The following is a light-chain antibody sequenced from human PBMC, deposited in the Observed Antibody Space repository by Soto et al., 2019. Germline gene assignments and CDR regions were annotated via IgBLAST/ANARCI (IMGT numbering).Light chain of an antibody. V-gene: IGLV1-47*01. Sequence: QSVLTHPPSASGTPGQRVTISCSGSSSNIGSNYVYWYQQLPGTAPKLLIYRNNQRPSGVPDRFSGSKSGTSASLAISGLRCEDEADYYCAAWDDSLSGPSYVFGTGTKLTVL. J-gene: IGLJ1*01. CDR3: AAWDDSLSGPSYV. CDR2: RNN. CDR1: SSNIGSNY.